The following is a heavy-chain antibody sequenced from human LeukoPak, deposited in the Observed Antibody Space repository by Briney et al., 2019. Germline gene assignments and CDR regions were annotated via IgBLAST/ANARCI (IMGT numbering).Heavy chain of an antibody. CDR2: IYSGGST. V-gene: IGHV3-53*01. CDR3: ARSTAGTTWFDY. J-gene: IGHJ4*02. D-gene: IGHD6-13*01. Sequence: PGGSLRLSCAASGFTVSSNYMSWVRQAPGKGLEWVSVIYSGGSTYYADSVKGRFTISRDNSKNTLYLQMNSLRAEDTALYYCARSTAGTTWFDYWGQGTLVTVSS. CDR1: GFTVSSNY.